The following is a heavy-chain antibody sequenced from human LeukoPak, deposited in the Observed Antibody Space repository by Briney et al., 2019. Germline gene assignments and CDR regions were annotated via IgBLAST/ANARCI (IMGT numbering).Heavy chain of an antibody. J-gene: IGHJ6*03. Sequence: PGGSLRLSCADSEFTFSSYAMHWVRQAPGKGLEYVSGISGNGVNTYYANSVKGRFTISRDNSKNTLYLQMGSLRAEDMAVYSCARGVGFCGSTSCYPNYYMDVWGKGTTVTVSS. CDR3: ARGVGFCGSTSCYPNYYMDV. D-gene: IGHD2-2*01. CDR1: EFTFSSYA. V-gene: IGHV3-64*01. CDR2: ISGNGVNT.